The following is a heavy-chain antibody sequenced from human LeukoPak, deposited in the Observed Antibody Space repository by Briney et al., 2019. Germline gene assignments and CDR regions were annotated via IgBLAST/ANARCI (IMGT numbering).Heavy chain of an antibody. CDR1: GFTFSSYG. CDR2: ISYDGSNK. Sequence: GGSLRLSCAASGFTFSSYGMHWVRQAPGKGLEWVAVISYDGSNKYYADSVKGRFTISRDNSKNTLYLQMNSLRAEDTAVYYCARMSGSRLPGYWGQGALVTVSS. CDR3: ARMSGSRLPGY. V-gene: IGHV3-30*03. J-gene: IGHJ4*02. D-gene: IGHD3-3*01.